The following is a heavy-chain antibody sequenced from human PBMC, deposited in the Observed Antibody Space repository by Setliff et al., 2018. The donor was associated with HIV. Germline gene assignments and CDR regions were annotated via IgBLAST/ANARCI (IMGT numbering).Heavy chain of an antibody. Sequence: ASVKVSCKASGGTFSSYAINWVRQAPGQGLEWMGGIIPIFGTANYAQKFQGRLTIPADESLTTAYMELSSLTSEDTAVYYCARVGKNYYGSGSLGSLDYWGQGTLVTVSS. J-gene: IGHJ4*02. CDR1: GGTFSSYA. CDR3: ARVGKNYYGSGSLGSLDY. D-gene: IGHD3-10*01. CDR2: IIPIFGTA. V-gene: IGHV1-69*13.